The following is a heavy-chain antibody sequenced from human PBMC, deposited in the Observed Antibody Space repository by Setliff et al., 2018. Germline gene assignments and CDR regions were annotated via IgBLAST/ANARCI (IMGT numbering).Heavy chain of an antibody. CDR1: GYTFTSYY. CDR3: ARAVGRWFGDHTRGYFDY. Sequence: GASVKVSCKASGYTFTSYYMHWVRQAPGQGLEWMGIINPSGGSTSYAQKFQGRVTMTRDTSISTAYMELSRLRSDDTAVYYCARAVGRWFGDHTRGYFDYWGQGTLVTVSS. J-gene: IGHJ4*02. CDR2: INPSGGST. D-gene: IGHD3-10*01. V-gene: IGHV1-46*01.